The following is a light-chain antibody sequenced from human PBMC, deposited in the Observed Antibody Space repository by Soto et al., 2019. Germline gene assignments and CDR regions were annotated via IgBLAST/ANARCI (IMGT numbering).Light chain of an antibody. CDR1: QGISSA. V-gene: IGKV1-13*02. CDR2: DAS. CDR3: QQFNSYLPYT. J-gene: IGKJ2*01. Sequence: AIQLTQSPSSLSASVGDRVTITCRASQGISSALAWYQQKPGKAPKLLIYDASSLESGVPSRFSGSGSGTDFTLTIISLQPEDFATYYCQQFNSYLPYTFGQGTKLEIK.